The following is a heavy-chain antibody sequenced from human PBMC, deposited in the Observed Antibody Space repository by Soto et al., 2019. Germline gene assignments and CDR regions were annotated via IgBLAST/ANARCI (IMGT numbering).Heavy chain of an antibody. CDR3: ARGERVLRYFDWFDY. CDR1: GGSFSGYY. J-gene: IGHJ4*02. CDR2: INHSGST. V-gene: IGHV4-34*01. Sequence: SETLSLTCAVYGGSFSGYYWSWIRQPPGKGLEWIGEINHSGSTNYNPSLKSRVTISVDTSKNQFSLKLSSVTAADTAVYYCARGERVLRYFDWFDYWGQGTLVTVSS. D-gene: IGHD3-9*01.